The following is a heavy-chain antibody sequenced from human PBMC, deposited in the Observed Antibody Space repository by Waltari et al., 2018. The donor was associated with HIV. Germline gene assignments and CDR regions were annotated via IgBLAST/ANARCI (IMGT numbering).Heavy chain of an antibody. J-gene: IGHJ4*02. CDR1: GGSFSGHF. V-gene: IGHV4-34*02. D-gene: IGHD3-16*01. Sequence: QVQLQQWGAGLLKPSETLSLTCAVYGGSFSGHFWNWIRQSPGKGLEWIGQINQGGKSNYNPSLGSRVIISVETSKNQFSLKLTSVTAADTAIYYCARGLPMVTFGGVPFDYWGQGNLVTVSS. CDR3: ARGLPMVTFGGVPFDY. CDR2: INQGGKS.